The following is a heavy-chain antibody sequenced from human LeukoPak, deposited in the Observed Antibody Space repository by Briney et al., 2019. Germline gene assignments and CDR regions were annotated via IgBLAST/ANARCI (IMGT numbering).Heavy chain of an antibody. CDR1: GGSFSGYY. V-gene: IGHV4-34*01. D-gene: IGHD6-13*01. CDR3: ARDRQQLGQPRVWYFDL. J-gene: IGHJ2*01. CDR2: MNPSGST. Sequence: SETLSLTCAVYGGSFSGYYWTWIRHTPEKGLEWIGEMNPSGSTNYNPSLKSRVTISVDTSKNQFSLTLSSVTAADTAVYYCARDRQQLGQPRVWYFDLWGRGTLVTVSS.